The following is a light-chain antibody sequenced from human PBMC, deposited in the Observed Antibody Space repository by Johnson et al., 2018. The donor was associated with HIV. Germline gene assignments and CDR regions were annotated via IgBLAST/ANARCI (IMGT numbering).Light chain of an antibody. CDR1: SSNIGNNY. Sequence: QSVLTQPPSVSAAPGQKVTISCSGSSSNIGNNYVSWYQQLPGTAPKLLIYDNNKRPSGIPDRFSGSKSGTSATLGITGLQTGDEADYYCATWASSLGAVLFFFVSGTEVTVL. CDR2: DNN. V-gene: IGLV1-51*01. CDR3: ATWASSLGAVLFF. J-gene: IGLJ1*01.